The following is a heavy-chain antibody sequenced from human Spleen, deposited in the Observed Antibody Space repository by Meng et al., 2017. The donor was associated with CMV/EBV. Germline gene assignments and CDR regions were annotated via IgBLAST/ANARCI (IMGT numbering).Heavy chain of an antibody. CDR3: TTDFHDYGGDPYYWYFDL. J-gene: IGHJ2*01. CDR2: IRSKTYGGTT. Sequence: FSNAWMNWVRQVPGKGLELVGRIRSKTYGGTTDYAAPVKGRFIISRDDSKNMLYLQINSLKIEDTAVYYCTTDFHDYGGDPYYWYFDLWGRGTLVTVSS. CDR1: FSNAW. V-gene: IGHV3-15*07. D-gene: IGHD4-23*01.